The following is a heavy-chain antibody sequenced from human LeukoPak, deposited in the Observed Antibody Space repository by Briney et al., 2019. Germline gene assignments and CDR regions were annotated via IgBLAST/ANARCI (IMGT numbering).Heavy chain of an antibody. CDR2: IKPDGSEK. CDR3: ARAPAFGTVDY. J-gene: IGHJ4*02. Sequence: GGSLRLSCAASGFTFSAFALTWVRQAPGKGLEWVANIKPDGSEKYPVDSVKGRFTVTRDNARNTLYLQMSRLRDDDSAVYYCARAPAFGTVDYWGQGTLVTVSS. CDR1: GFTFSAFA. D-gene: IGHD3-16*01. V-gene: IGHV3-7*01.